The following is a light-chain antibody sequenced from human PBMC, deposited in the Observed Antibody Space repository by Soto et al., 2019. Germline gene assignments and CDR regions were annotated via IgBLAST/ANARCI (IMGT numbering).Light chain of an antibody. V-gene: IGKV3-20*01. CDR3: QQYDSSPLT. J-gene: IGKJ4*01. Sequence: EIVLTQSPGTLSLSPGERATLSCRASQSVSSSYLARYQQKPGQAPRLLIYGASSRPTGIPDRFSGSGSGKDFTLTISRLEPEDFAVYYCQQYDSSPLTFGGGTKVEIK. CDR1: QSVSSSY. CDR2: GAS.